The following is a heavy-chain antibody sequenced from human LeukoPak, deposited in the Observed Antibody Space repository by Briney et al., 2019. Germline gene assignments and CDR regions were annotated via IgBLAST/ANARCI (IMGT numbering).Heavy chain of an antibody. CDR3: ARESGSMRWFDP. Sequence: SETLSLTCTVSGGSISGYYWSWIRQPAGKGLDWIGRMSTSGNSNYIPSLVSRVTMPVDTSKNQFSLNLSSVTAADTAVYYCARESGSMRWFDPWGQGTLVTVSS. J-gene: IGHJ5*02. CDR1: GGSISGYY. D-gene: IGHD6-25*01. V-gene: IGHV4-4*07. CDR2: MSTSGNS.